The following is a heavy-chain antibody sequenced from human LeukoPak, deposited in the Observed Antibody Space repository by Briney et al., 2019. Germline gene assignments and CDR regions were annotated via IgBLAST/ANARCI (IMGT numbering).Heavy chain of an antibody. CDR1: GFTFSNYW. D-gene: IGHD4-17*01. CDR2: IKRDGSEI. J-gene: IGHJ4*02. Sequence: GGSLRLSCVASGFTFSNYWMGWVRQAPGKGLEWVASIKRDGSEIYYVDSVKGRFTISRDNAKNSLYLQMNSLRAEDTAVYYCARDLLAVTTGGATYWGQGTLVTVSS. CDR3: ARDLLAVTTGGATY. V-gene: IGHV3-7*01.